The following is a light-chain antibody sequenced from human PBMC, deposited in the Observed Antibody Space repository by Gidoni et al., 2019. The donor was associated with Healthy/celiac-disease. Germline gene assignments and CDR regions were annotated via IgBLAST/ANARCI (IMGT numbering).Light chain of an antibody. V-gene: IGKV1-27*01. CDR1: KGISSY. Sequence: DIQVTQSTASRSASGGDRVTITSRASKGISSYLAWYQQKPGKVPKLLIYAASTLPSGVPSRFSGSVSGTDFTLTIRSLQPEDVATYYCQKYNSAHALTFGGGPKVEIK. J-gene: IGKJ4*01. CDR3: QKYNSAHALT. CDR2: AAS.